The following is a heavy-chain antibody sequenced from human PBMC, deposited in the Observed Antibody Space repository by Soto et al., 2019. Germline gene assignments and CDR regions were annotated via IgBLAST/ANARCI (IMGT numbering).Heavy chain of an antibody. CDR2: IIPAFGTA. CDR3: ARGLDQHTVGLYFDT. CDR1: GGTFNSYL. J-gene: IGHJ4*02. D-gene: IGHD2-2*01. V-gene: IGHV1-69*06. Sequence: QVQLVQSGAEVKNPGSSVKVSCKTSGGTFNSYLIDWVRQAPGQGLEWMGGIIPAFGTAKYAQKFQGRVTITADKSTTTAYMELRRLTSEDTAVYYCARGLDQHTVGLYFDTWGQGTLVTVSS.